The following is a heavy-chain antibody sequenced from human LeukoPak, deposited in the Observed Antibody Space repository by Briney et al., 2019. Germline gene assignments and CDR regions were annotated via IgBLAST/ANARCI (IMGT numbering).Heavy chain of an antibody. Sequence: GGSLRLSCAASGFTFSSYSMNWVRQAPGKGLEWVSSISGSSSYIYYADSVKGRFTISRDNAKNSLYLQMNSLRVEDTAVYYCAREKRGYDSRQSFDYWGQGTLVTVSS. CDR3: AREKRGYDSRQSFDY. J-gene: IGHJ4*02. CDR1: GFTFSSYS. D-gene: IGHD5-12*01. V-gene: IGHV3-21*01. CDR2: ISGSSSYI.